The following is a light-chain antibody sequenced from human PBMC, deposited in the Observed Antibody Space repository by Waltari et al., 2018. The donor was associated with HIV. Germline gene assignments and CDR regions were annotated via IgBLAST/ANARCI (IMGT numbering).Light chain of an antibody. CDR2: DAS. CDR3: QQGSGWPPAFS. J-gene: IGKJ4*01. V-gene: IGKV3-11*01. CDR1: QSISGA. Sequence: EVPLTQSPATLSLSPGESATLSCRASQSISGAVAWYQQKPGQAPRLLIYDASRRYTGIPVRFGGSGSGTDFTLTISSLEPEDFAIYYCQQGSGWPPAFSFGGGTRVDIK.